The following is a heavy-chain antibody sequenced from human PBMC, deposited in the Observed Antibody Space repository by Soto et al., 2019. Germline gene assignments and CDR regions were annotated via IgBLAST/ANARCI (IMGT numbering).Heavy chain of an antibody. Sequence: GGSLRHSCAAAGVTFSTYWIHWVRQIREKRLVRVTHIDSDGRSINYEDTVKCRFTISRANAKKKQYLQMNSLRNEETAVYNRVRDGFGLGIDYWGLGTMVSVSS. V-gene: IGHV3-74*01. J-gene: IGHJ4*01. CDR1: GVTFSTYW. CDR3: VRDGFGLGIDY. CDR2: IDSDGRSI. D-gene: IGHD1-26*01.